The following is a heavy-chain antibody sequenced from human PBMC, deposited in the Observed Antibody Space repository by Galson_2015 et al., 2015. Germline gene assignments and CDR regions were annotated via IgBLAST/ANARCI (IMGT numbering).Heavy chain of an antibody. V-gene: IGHV3-9*01. D-gene: IGHD3-3*01. Sequence: SLRLSCAASGFTFDDYAVHWVRQAPGKGLEWVSGISWNSGSIGYADSVKGRFTISRDNAKNSLYLQMNSLRAEDTALYYCARGGFPHWYFDLWGRGTLVTVSS. CDR3: ARGGFPHWYFDL. CDR2: ISWNSGSI. CDR1: GFTFDDYA. J-gene: IGHJ2*01.